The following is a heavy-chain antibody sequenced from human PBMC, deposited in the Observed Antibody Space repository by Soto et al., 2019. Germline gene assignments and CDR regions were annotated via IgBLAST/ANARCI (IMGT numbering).Heavy chain of an antibody. CDR3: RRDNRPMVRGDYYYGMDV. D-gene: IGHD3-10*01. CDR2: IYHSGST. Sequence: SETLSLTCAVSGGSISSINWWSWVRQPPGKGLEWIGEIYHSGSTNYNPPLKSRVTISVAKSKNQFSLKLSSVTAEDTAVYYCRRDNRPMVRGDYYYGMDVWGQGTTVTVSS. CDR1: GGSISSINW. V-gene: IGHV4-4*02. J-gene: IGHJ6*02.